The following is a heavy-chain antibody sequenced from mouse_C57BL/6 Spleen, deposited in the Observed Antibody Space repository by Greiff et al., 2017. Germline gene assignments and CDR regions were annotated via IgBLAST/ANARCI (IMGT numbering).Heavy chain of an antibody. CDR3: ARLPSTMVTTGYFDY. D-gene: IGHD2-2*01. Sequence: EVHLVESGGDLVTPGGSLKLSCAASGFTFSSYGMSWVRQTPDKRLECVATISSGGSYPYYPDSVKGRFTISRDNANNTLYMQMISLQSEDTAMYYCARLPSTMVTTGYFDYWGQGTTLTVSS. V-gene: IGHV5-6*01. J-gene: IGHJ2*01. CDR1: GFTFSSYG. CDR2: ISSGGSYP.